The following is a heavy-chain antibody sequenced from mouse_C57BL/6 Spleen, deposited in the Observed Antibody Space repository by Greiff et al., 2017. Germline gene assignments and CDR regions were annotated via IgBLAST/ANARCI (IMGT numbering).Heavy chain of an antibody. Sequence: VQLQQSGPELVKPGASVKISCKASGYAFSSSWMNWVKQRPGKGLEWIGRIYPGDGDTNYNGKFKGKATLTADQSSSTAYMQLSSLTSEDSAVYFCARSGGGKGTFDYWGQGTTLTGSS. CDR1: GYAFSSSW. CDR2: IYPGDGDT. V-gene: IGHV1-82*01. D-gene: IGHD1-1*02. CDR3: ARSGGGKGTFDY. J-gene: IGHJ2*01.